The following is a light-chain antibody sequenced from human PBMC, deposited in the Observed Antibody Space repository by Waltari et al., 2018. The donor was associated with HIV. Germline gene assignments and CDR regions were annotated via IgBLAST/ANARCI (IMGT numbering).Light chain of an antibody. CDR1: SSAVGAYKY. V-gene: IGLV2-14*01. CDR2: EVI. J-gene: IGLJ1*01. Sequence: QSALTQPASVSGSPGQSITISCTGTSSAVGAYKYVSWSQQHPDKVPKLIIYEVINRPSGVSNRFSGSKSGNTASLTISGLQTEDEADYYCSSYTSAETVVFGVGTRVTVL. CDR3: SSYTSAETVV.